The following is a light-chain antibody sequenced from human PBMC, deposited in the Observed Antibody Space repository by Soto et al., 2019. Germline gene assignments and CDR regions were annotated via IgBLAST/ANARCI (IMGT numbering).Light chain of an antibody. CDR1: SSDLGSHNF. J-gene: IGLJ3*02. CDR3: SSYTLSGTLGV. Sequence: QSALTQPASVSGSPGQSITISCTATSSDLGSHNFVSWYQQHPGKAPKLIIYHVNNRPSGISNRFSGSKSGNTASLTISGLQSEDEADYYCSSYTLSGTLGVFGGGTKLTVL. CDR2: HVN. V-gene: IGLV2-14*03.